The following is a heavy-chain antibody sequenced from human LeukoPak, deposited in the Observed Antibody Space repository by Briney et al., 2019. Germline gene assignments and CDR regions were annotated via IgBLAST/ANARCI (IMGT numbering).Heavy chain of an antibody. CDR2: IYYSGST. Sequence: SETLSLTCTVSGGSISSSSYYWGWIRQPPGKGLEWIGSIYYSGSTYYNPSLKSRVTISVDTSKSQFSLKLSSVTAADTAVYYCARHRWRDYYYYYYMDVWGKGTTVTVSS. J-gene: IGHJ6*03. D-gene: IGHD3-3*01. CDR3: ARHRWRDYYYYYYMDV. V-gene: IGHV4-39*01. CDR1: GGSISSSSYY.